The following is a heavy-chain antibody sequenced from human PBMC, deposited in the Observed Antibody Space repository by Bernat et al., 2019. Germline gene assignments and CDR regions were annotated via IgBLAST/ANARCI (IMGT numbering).Heavy chain of an antibody. CDR1: GFTVSSNY. J-gene: IGHJ6*04. V-gene: IGHV3-53*01. Sequence: EVQLVESGGGLIQPGGSLRLSCAASGFTVSSNYMSWVRQAPGKGLGWVSVIYSGGSTYYADSVKGRFTISRDNPKNTLYLQMNSLRAEDTAVYYCAREPGYCSGGSCSRMDVWGKGTTVTVSS. CDR2: IYSGGST. CDR3: AREPGYCSGGSCSRMDV. D-gene: IGHD2-15*01.